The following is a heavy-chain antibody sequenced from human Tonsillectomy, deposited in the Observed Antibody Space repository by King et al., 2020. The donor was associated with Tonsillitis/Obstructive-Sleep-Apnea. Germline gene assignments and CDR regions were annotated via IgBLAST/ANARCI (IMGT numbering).Heavy chain of an antibody. J-gene: IGHJ4*02. CDR1: GGSISSIRYY. CDR2: IYYSGST. V-gene: IGHV4-39*01. Sequence: QLQESGPGLVKPSETLSLTCSVSGGSISSIRYYWVWIRQPPGKGLEWIGSIYYSGSTYYNPSLKSRVTMAVDTSRNQFSLKLHSVTAVDTAVYFCASDPGADYWGQGTLVTVSS. CDR3: ASDPGADY.